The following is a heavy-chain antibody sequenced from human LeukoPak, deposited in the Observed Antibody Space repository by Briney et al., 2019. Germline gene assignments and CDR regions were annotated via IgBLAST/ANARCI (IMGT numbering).Heavy chain of an antibody. CDR2: INAGNGNT. D-gene: IGHD5/OR15-5a*01. V-gene: IGHV1-3*03. CDR3: ARGLRAPGGYYYYYYMDV. CDR1: GYTFTSYA. J-gene: IGHJ6*03. Sequence: ASVMVSCKASGYTFTSYAMHWVRQAPGQRLEWMGWINAGNGNTKYSQEFQGRVTITRDTSASTAYMELSSLRSEDMAVYYCARGLRAPGGYYYYYYMDVWGKGTTVTVSS.